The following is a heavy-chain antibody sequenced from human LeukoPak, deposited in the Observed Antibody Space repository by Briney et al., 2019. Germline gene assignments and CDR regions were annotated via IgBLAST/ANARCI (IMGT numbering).Heavy chain of an antibody. Sequence: GGSLRLSCAASGFTLSSYSMNWVRQAPGKGPEWISYISPSSDTIKYADSVRGRFTISRDNAKNSLYLQVNSLRAEDTAVYYCAKDGGCWSGYGPPYFDYWGQGNLVTVSS. J-gene: IGHJ4*02. CDR3: AKDGGCWSGYGPPYFDY. CDR1: GFTLSSYS. V-gene: IGHV3-48*04. CDR2: ISPSSDTI. D-gene: IGHD3-3*01.